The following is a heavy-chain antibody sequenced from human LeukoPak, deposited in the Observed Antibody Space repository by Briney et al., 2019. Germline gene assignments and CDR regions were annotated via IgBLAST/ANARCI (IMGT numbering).Heavy chain of an antibody. D-gene: IGHD3-10*01. CDR1: GYTFTSYG. CDR2: ISAYNGNT. V-gene: IGHV1-18*01. CDR3: ARDLYYYGSGSYFGGY. J-gene: IGHJ4*02. Sequence: ASVKVSCKASGYTFTSYGISWVRQAPGQGLEWMGWISAYNGNTHYAQKLQGRVTMTTDTSPSTAYMALTTLTSDDRAVCDCARDLYYYGSGSYFGGYWGQGTLVTVSS.